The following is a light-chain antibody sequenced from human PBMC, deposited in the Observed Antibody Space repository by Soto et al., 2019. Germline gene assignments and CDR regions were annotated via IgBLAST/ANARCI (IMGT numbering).Light chain of an antibody. J-gene: IGKJ5*01. V-gene: IGKV3-15*01. CDR3: PQYNSGPPST. Sequence: ELVMTQSPDTLYVSPGEGATLSCRSSQRVRTKFARDQQKSGQAPRLVIYGSSTRATSIPDRFSGSGSATECSLTVSGLQSEDFAVYYCPQYNSGPPSTSGQGTRL. CDR1: QRVRTK. CDR2: GSS.